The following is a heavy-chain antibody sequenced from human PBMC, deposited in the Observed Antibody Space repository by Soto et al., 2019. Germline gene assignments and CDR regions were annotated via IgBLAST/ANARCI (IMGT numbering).Heavy chain of an antibody. Sequence: PGGSLRLSCAASGFTFSSYSMNWVRQAPGKGLEWASSISSSSSYIYYADSVKGRFTISRDNAKNSLYLQMNSLRAEDTAVYYCARAKAAPYYFDYWGQGTLVTVSS. CDR2: ISSSSSYI. V-gene: IGHV3-21*01. CDR1: GFTFSSYS. J-gene: IGHJ4*02. D-gene: IGHD6-6*01. CDR3: ARAKAAPYYFDY.